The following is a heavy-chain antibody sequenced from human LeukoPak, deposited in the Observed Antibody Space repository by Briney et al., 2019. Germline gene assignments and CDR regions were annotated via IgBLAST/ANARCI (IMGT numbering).Heavy chain of an antibody. Sequence: RPSETLSLTCAVYGGSFSGYYWSWIRQPPGKGLEWIGEINHSGSTNYNPSLKSRVTISVDTSKNQFSLKLSSVTAADTAVYYCARRTWSSGWYGYYFDYWGQGTLVTVSS. CDR3: ARRTWSSGWYGYYFDY. CDR2: INHSGST. CDR1: GGSFSGYY. J-gene: IGHJ4*02. V-gene: IGHV4-34*01. D-gene: IGHD6-19*01.